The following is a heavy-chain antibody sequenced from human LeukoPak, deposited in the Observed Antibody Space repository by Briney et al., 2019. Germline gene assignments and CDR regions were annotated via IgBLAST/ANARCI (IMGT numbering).Heavy chain of an antibody. Sequence: GGSLRLSCAASGFTFSSYAMSWVRQAPGKGLEWVSAISGSGGSTYYADSVKGRFTISRDNSKNTLYLQMNSLRAEDTAVYYCAKDWDILTGYRYYYYGMDVWGQGTTVTVS. V-gene: IGHV3-23*01. D-gene: IGHD3-9*01. CDR1: GFTFSSYA. CDR3: AKDWDILTGYRYYYYGMDV. J-gene: IGHJ6*02. CDR2: ISGSGGST.